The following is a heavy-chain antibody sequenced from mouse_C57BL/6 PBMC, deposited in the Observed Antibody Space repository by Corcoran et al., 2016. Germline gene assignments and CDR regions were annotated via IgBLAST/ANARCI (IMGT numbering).Heavy chain of an antibody. CDR2: INTYSGVP. CDR1: GYTFTTYG. V-gene: IGHV9-3*01. Sequence: QIQLVQSGPELKKPGETVKISCKASGYTFTTYGMSWVKQAPGKGLKWMGWINTYSGVPTYADDFKGRFAFSLETSASTAYLQINNLKNEETATYFCARLGSSGFYYWGQGTTLTVS. CDR3: ARLGSSGFYY. D-gene: IGHD3-2*02. J-gene: IGHJ2*01.